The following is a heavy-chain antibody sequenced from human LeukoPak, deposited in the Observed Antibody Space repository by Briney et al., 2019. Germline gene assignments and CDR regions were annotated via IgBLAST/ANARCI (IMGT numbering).Heavy chain of an antibody. CDR1: GFTLSTYG. J-gene: IGHJ4*02. CDR2: IWNDGSNK. D-gene: IGHD2-2*01. Sequence: GGSLRLSCAASGFTLSTYGMYWVRQAPGKGLEWVAVIWNDGSNKHYADSVKGRFTISRDNSKNTLDLQMNSLRAEDTALYYCAKISSSSATCSWGQGSLVTVSS. V-gene: IGHV3-33*06. CDR3: AKISSSSATCS.